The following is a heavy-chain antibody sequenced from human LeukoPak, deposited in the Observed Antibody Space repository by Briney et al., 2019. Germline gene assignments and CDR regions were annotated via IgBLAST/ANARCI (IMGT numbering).Heavy chain of an antibody. CDR1: GFTFSSYW. Sequence: PGGSLRLSWAASGFTFSSYWMSWVRQAPGKGLEWVANIKQDGSEKYYVDSVKARFTISRDNAKNSLYLQMNSLRAEDTAVYYCARLWGYCSSTSCYKWGQGTLVTVSS. J-gene: IGHJ4*02. V-gene: IGHV3-7*03. CDR3: ARLWGYCSSTSCYK. CDR2: IKQDGSEK. D-gene: IGHD2-2*02.